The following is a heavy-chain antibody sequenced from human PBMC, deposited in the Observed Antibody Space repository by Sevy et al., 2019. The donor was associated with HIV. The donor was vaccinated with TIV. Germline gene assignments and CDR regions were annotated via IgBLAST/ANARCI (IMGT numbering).Heavy chain of an antibody. D-gene: IGHD3-22*01. J-gene: IGHJ5*01. CDR1: GFTFSYYD. CDR3: SRNLDYYDTSAFYS. Sequence: GGSLRLSCAAPGFTFSYYDMNCVRQAPGKGLEWLSSISSAGSYIKYGDSVKGRFTISRDNAKNSLYLQMNSLRAEDTDSSFCSRNLDYYDTSAFYSWGQGTPVTVSS. V-gene: IGHV3-21*01. CDR2: ISSAGSYI.